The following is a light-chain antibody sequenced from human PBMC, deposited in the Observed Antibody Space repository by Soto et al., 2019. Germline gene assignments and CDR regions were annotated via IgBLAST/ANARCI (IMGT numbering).Light chain of an antibody. Sequence: IVLTQSPVTLSVSPWERATLSCSSSQFVSSNLAWYQQKPGQAPRLLIYGASTRATGIPARFSGSGSGTEFTLTISNLQSEDFAVYFCQQYHNWPPITFGQGTRLEIK. J-gene: IGKJ5*01. CDR1: QFVSSN. CDR2: GAS. CDR3: QQYHNWPPIT. V-gene: IGKV3D-15*01.